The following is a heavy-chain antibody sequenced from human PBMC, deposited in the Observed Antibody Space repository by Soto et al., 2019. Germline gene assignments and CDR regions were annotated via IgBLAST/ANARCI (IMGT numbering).Heavy chain of an antibody. CDR3: ARSAGNAGPFSEY. V-gene: IGHV5-51*01. D-gene: IGHD2-15*01. Sequence: GESLKISCKGSGYTFTSYWIGWVRQMPGEGLEWLGVIYPGDSDTRYGPSFQGQVTISADKSINTAYLQWGSLKASDSAIYYCARSAGNAGPFSEYWGQGTLVTVSS. J-gene: IGHJ4*02. CDR1: GYTFTSYW. CDR2: IYPGDSDT.